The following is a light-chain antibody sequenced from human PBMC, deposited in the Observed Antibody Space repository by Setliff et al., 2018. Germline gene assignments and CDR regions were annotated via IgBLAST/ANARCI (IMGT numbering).Light chain of an antibody. Sequence: QSALTQPPSASGSPGQSLTISCTGTSNDIGAYKFVSWYQQHPGKPPKLIIYEVTKRPSGVPDRFSGSKSGNTASLAVTGLRADDEAFYYCQSYDRSLTGSVFGGGTKVTVL. V-gene: IGLV2-8*01. CDR3: QSYDRSLTGSV. J-gene: IGLJ2*01. CDR1: SNDIGAYKF. CDR2: EVT.